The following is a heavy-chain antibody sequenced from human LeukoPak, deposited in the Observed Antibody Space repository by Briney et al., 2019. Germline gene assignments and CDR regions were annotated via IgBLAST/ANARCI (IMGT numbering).Heavy chain of an antibody. J-gene: IGHJ4*02. Sequence: GGSLRLSCAASGFTFSDYYMSWIRQASGKGLEWVSYISSSGNIIYYADSVKGRFTISRDNAKNSLYLQMNSLRAEDTAVYYCARRRYNWNAIDYWGQGTLVTVSS. D-gene: IGHD1-20*01. CDR3: ARRRYNWNAIDY. CDR1: GFTFSDYY. CDR2: ISSSGNII. V-gene: IGHV3-11*01.